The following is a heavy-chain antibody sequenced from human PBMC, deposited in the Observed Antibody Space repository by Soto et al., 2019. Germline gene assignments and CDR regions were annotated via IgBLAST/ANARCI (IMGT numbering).Heavy chain of an antibody. V-gene: IGHV3-30*03. CDR1: GFTFSSYG. CDR3: ARGSGYDFRNGNYFYYYGMEV. Sequence: GGSLRLSCAASGFTFSSYGMHWVRQAPGKGLEWVAVISYDGSNKYYADSVKGRFIISRENAKNSLYLQMNNLGAGDTAEYYCARGSGYDFRNGNYFYYYGMEVWGQVTTVTVS. D-gene: IGHD3-3*01. J-gene: IGHJ6*02. CDR2: ISYDGSNK.